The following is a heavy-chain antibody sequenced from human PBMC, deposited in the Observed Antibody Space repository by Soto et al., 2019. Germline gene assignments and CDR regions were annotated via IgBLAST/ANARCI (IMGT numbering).Heavy chain of an antibody. CDR2: INPSGGST. Sequence: ASVKVSCKASGYTFTSYYMHWVRQAPGQGLEWMGIINPSGGSTSYAQKFQGRVTMTRDTSTSTVYMELSSLRSEDTAVYYCARDDTYHYDSSGYPTPDYWGQGTLVTVSS. CDR1: GYTFTSYY. V-gene: IGHV1-46*01. D-gene: IGHD3-22*01. J-gene: IGHJ4*02. CDR3: ARDDTYHYDSSGYPTPDY.